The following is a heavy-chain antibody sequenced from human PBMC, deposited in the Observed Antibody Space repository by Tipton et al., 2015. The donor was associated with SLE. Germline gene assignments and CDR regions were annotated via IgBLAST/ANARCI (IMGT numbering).Heavy chain of an antibody. CDR3: AKGDSSAWSFFDY. J-gene: IGHJ4*02. CDR2: IWYDGSEI. V-gene: IGHV3-33*08. Sequence: QVQLVQSGGGVVQPGRSLRLSCAASGFTFSNYAMHWVRQAPGKGLEWVAVIWYDGSEIYYTDSVKGRFTISRDNSKHTVFLEMNSLRREDTAVYYCAKGDSSAWSFFDYWGQGTLVTVSS. CDR1: GFTFSNYA. D-gene: IGHD6-19*01.